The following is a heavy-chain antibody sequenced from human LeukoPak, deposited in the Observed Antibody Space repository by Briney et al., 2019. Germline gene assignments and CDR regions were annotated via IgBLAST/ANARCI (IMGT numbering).Heavy chain of an antibody. J-gene: IGHJ3*01. V-gene: IGHV2-5*02. CDR1: AFSLTTSGVG. CDR2: IYWDDEK. CDR3: AHRQLYTLPGTFDG. D-gene: IGHD3-16*01. Sequence: SGPTLVKSTQTLTLTCTFSAFSLTTSGVGVGWIRQPPGKALEWLALIYWDDEKRYSPSLKSRLTITKDTSKNQVVLTMTNIYPVDTATDYCAHRQLYTLPGTFDGWGQGTMVTVSS.